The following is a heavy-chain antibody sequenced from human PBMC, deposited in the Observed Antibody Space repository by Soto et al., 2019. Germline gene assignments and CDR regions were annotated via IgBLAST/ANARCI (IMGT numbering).Heavy chain of an antibody. Sequence: KTSETLSLTCAVYGGSFSGYYWSWIRQPPGKGLEWIGEINHSGSTNYNPSLKSRVTISVDTSKNQFSLKLSSVTAADTAVYYCARPTYYYGSGSYSPCFDPWGRGTLVTVSS. CDR1: GGSFSGYY. J-gene: IGHJ5*02. V-gene: IGHV4-34*01. CDR3: ARPTYYYGSGSYSPCFDP. D-gene: IGHD3-10*01. CDR2: INHSGST.